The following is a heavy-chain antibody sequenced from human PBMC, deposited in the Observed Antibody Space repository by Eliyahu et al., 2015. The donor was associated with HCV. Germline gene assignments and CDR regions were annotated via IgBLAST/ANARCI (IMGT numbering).Heavy chain of an antibody. CDR2: IYTSGST. Sequence: QVQLQESGPGLVKPSQTLSLTCTVSGGSISSGSYYWSWIRQPAGKGLEWIGRIYTSGSTNYNPSLKSRVTISVDTSKNQFSLKLSSVTAADTAVYYCARDSRERGGYNFDYWGQGTLVTVSS. V-gene: IGHV4-61*02. CDR3: ARDSRERGGYNFDY. CDR1: GGSISSGSYY. J-gene: IGHJ4*02. D-gene: IGHD5-24*01.